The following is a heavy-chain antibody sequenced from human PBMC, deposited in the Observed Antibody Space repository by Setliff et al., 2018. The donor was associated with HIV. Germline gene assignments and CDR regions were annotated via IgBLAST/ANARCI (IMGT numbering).Heavy chain of an antibody. CDR1: GYTFTDYF. CDR2: INPNTGGT. Sequence: ASVKVSCKASGYTFTDYFMHWVRQAPGQGLQWMGWINPNTGGTNYAQKFQGRVTMTRDTSISTAYMELWRLRSDDTAVYYCARGPSLRYFDWLEDPYYYMDVWGKGTTVTVSS. D-gene: IGHD3-9*01. CDR3: ARGPSLRYFDWLEDPYYYMDV. V-gene: IGHV1-2*02. J-gene: IGHJ6*03.